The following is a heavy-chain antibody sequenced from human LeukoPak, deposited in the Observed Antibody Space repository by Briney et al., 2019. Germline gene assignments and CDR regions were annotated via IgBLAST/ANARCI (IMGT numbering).Heavy chain of an antibody. J-gene: IGHJ4*02. CDR1: GFTFSTYW. V-gene: IGHV3-7*05. CDR2: IKQDGSEK. CDR3: ARSSGYCSGGSCYRDY. D-gene: IGHD2-15*01. Sequence: GSLRLSCAASGFTFSTYWMSWVRQAPGTGLEWVANIKQDGSEKYYVDSVKGRFTISRDNAKNSLYLQMNSLRAEDTAVYYCARSSGYCSGGSCYRDYWGQGTLVTVSS.